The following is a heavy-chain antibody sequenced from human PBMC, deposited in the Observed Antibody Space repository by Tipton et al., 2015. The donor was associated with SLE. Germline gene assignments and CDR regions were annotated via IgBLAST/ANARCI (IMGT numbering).Heavy chain of an antibody. CDR3: ARDKSSHSKYILDY. CDR1: GGSLSSNIYY. CDR2: VYYRGTT. D-gene: IGHD3-3*02. V-gene: IGHV4-39*07. J-gene: IGHJ4*02. Sequence: TLSLTCTVSGGSLSSNIYYWGWIRQPPGKGLEWIGSVYYRGTTYYSPSLNSRVTMSVDTSKNQFSLNLTSVTAADTAVYYCARDKSSHSKYILDYWGQGTLVTVSS.